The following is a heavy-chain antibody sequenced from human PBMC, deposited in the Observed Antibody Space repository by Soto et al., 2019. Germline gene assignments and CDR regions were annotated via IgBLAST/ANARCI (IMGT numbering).Heavy chain of an antibody. J-gene: IGHJ4*02. V-gene: IGHV3-30-3*01. D-gene: IGHD5-18*01. CDR3: AKDGSLDTAMVNFDY. CDR2: ISYDGSNK. Sequence: GGSLRLSCAASGFTFSSSAIHWVRQAPGKGLEWVALISYDGSNKYYADSVKGRFTISRDNSKNTLSLQMNSLRAEDTAVYYWAKDGSLDTAMVNFDYWGQGTLVTVSS. CDR1: GFTFSSSA.